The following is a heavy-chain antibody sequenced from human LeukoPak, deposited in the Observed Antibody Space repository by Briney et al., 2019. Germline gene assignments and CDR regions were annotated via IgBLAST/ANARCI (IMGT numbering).Heavy chain of an antibody. V-gene: IGHV4-34*01. CDR1: DGSFSGYY. Sequence: PSETLSLTCAVYDGSFSGYYWSWIRQPPGKGLEWIGEINHSGSTNYNPSLNSRVTISVDTSKNQFSLKLSSVTAADTAVYYCARAPLVPAAVAYAYWGQGTLVTVSS. CDR3: ARAPLVPAAVAYAY. D-gene: IGHD2-2*01. J-gene: IGHJ4*02. CDR2: INHSGST.